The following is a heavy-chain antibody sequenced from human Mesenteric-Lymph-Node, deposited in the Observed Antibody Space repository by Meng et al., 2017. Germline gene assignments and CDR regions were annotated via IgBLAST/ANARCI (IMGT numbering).Heavy chain of an antibody. Sequence: QGQLQESGPGLVEPSQTLSLTCTVSGGSMSSGNYYWSWIRQPPGKGLEWIGYIHYSGTTYYNPSLKSRIAISLDTSKNQFSLNLNSVTAADAAVYYCARDSPGGYGYFDSWGQGTLVTVSS. CDR1: GGSMSSGNYY. CDR3: ARDSPGGYGYFDS. CDR2: IHYSGTT. J-gene: IGHJ4*02. D-gene: IGHD5-12*01. V-gene: IGHV4-30-4*01.